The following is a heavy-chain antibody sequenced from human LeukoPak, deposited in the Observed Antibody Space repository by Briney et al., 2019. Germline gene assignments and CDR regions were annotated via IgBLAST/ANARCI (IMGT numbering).Heavy chain of an antibody. Sequence: SVEVSCKASGGTFSSYAISWVRQAPGQGLEWMGGIIPIFGTANYAQKFQGRVTITADESTSTAYMELSSLRSEDTAVYYCARDNQDIVGAHGATFDYWGQGTLVTVSS. V-gene: IGHV1-69*13. J-gene: IGHJ4*02. CDR1: GGTFSSYA. CDR3: ARDNQDIVGAHGATFDY. D-gene: IGHD1-26*01. CDR2: IIPIFGTA.